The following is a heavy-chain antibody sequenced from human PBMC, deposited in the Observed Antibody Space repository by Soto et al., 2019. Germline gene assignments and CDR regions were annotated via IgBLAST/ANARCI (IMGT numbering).Heavy chain of an antibody. V-gene: IGHV3-30*18. D-gene: IGHD3-22*01. CDR3: AKDREGSSGWYGMDV. Sequence: PGGSLRLSCAASGFTFSSYGMHWVRQAPGKGLERVAVISYDGSNKYYADSVKGRFTISRDNSKNTLYLQMNSLRAEDTAVYYCAKDREGSSGWYGMDVWGQGTTVTVSS. CDR2: ISYDGSNK. CDR1: GFTFSSYG. J-gene: IGHJ6*02.